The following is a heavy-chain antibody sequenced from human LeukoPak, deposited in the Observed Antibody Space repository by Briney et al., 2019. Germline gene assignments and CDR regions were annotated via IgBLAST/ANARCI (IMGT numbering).Heavy chain of an antibody. D-gene: IGHD3-10*01. CDR3: AREEGSGSYFGEGY. J-gene: IGHJ4*02. Sequence: ASVKVSCKASGYTFTSYGISWVQQAPGQGLEWMGWISAYNGNTNYAQKLQGRVTMTTDTSTSTAYMELRSLRSDDTAVYYCAREEGSGSYFGEGYWGQGTLVTVSS. CDR1: GYTFTSYG. CDR2: ISAYNGNT. V-gene: IGHV1-18*01.